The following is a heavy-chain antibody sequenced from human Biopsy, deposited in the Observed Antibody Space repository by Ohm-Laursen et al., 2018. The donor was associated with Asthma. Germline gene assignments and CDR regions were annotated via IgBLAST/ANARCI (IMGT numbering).Heavy chain of an antibody. V-gene: IGHV1-18*01. CDR2: ISVYNGNT. Sequence: ASVKVSCKTSGYTFNSAGITWVRQAPGQGLEWMGWISVYNGNTKVAQKFQGRVTITADESTSTAYMELSSLRSDDTAVYFCARAVDYSHYYGIDVWGQGTTVTVS. D-gene: IGHD3-10*01. CDR3: ARAVDYSHYYGIDV. J-gene: IGHJ6*02. CDR1: GYTFNSAG.